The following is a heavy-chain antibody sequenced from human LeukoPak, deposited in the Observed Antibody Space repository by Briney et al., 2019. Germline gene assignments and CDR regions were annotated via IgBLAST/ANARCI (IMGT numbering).Heavy chain of an antibody. Sequence: PGGFLRLSCAASGFTFSSYAMSWVRQAPGKGLEWVSAISGSGGSTYYADSVKGRFTISRDNSKNTLYLQMNSLRAEDTAVYYCAKVPGTTMAVDYFDYWGQGTLVTVSS. CDR1: GFTFSSYA. D-gene: IGHD1-1*01. CDR2: ISGSGGST. CDR3: AKVPGTTMAVDYFDY. V-gene: IGHV3-23*01. J-gene: IGHJ4*02.